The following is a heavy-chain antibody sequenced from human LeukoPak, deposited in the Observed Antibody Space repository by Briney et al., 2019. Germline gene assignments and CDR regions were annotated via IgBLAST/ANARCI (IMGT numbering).Heavy chain of an antibody. CDR1: GGSFSDYY. CDR2: INHSGST. V-gene: IGHV4-34*01. J-gene: IGHJ4*02. CDR3: ARHRLGRRKPFDY. D-gene: IGHD1-26*01. Sequence: SETLSLTCAVYGGSFSDYYWRWIRQPPGKGLEWIGEINHSGSTNYNPSLKSRVTISVDTSKNQFSLNMHSVTAADAAVYYCARHRLGRRKPFDYWRRGSLVTVSS.